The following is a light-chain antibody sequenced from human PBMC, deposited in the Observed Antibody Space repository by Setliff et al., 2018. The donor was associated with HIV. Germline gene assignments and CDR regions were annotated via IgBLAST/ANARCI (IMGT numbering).Light chain of an antibody. Sequence: QAASVSGSPGQSITISRTGTSSDVGAYNYVSWYQHHPGKAPKLIIYEVSYRPSGVSDRFSGSKSGDTASLTISGLQAEDEADYYCSSYTSNSLYVFGTGTKVTVL. CDR1: SSDVGAYNY. J-gene: IGLJ1*01. CDR2: EVS. V-gene: IGLV2-14*01. CDR3: SSYTSNSLYV.